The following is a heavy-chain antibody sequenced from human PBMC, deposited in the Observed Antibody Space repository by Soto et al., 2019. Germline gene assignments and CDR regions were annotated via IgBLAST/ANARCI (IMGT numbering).Heavy chain of an antibody. CDR3: ATPYYFNN. CDR1: GSMFSAYT. V-gene: IGHV3-21*06. CDR2: ISDDSSYI. J-gene: IGHJ4*02. D-gene: IGHD3-16*01. Sequence: KPGGSLRLSCAASGSMFSAYTMNWVRQAPGKGLEWLSSISDDSSYIDYADSLRGRFTVSRDNARNSLYLQIDSLGVEDTAVYYCATPYYFNNWGPGTLVTVSS.